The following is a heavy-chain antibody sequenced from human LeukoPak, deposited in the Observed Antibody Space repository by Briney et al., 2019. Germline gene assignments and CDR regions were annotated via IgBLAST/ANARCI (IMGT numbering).Heavy chain of an antibody. V-gene: IGHV4-59*08. D-gene: IGHD3-16*01. J-gene: IGHJ4*02. Sequence: PSETLSLTCTVSGGSISSYYWSWIRQPPGKGLEWIGYIYYSGSTYYNPSLKSRVTISVDTSKNQFSLKLSSVTAADTAVYCCARAKRKITFGGVIYFDYWGQGTLVTVSS. CDR2: IYYSGST. CDR1: GGSISSYY. CDR3: ARAKRKITFGGVIYFDY.